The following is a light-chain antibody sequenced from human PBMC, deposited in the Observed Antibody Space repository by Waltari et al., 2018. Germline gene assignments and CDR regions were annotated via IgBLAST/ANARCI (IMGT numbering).Light chain of an antibody. CDR2: GAS. J-gene: IGKJ3*01. CDR3: QQYNNWPPLFT. CDR1: QSVTTN. V-gene: IGKV3-15*01. Sequence: EIVMTQSPATLSVSPGERATLSCRASQSVTTNLARYQQKPGQAPRLLIYGASTRATGIPARFSGSGSGTEFTLTISGTQSGDFAIYYCQQYNNWPPLFTFGPGTRVDFK.